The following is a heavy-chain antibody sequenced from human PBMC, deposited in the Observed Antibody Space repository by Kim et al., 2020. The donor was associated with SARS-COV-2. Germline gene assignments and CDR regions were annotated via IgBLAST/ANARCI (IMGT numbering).Heavy chain of an antibody. D-gene: IGHD3-10*01. J-gene: IGHJ3*02. CDR1: GGSISSGGYY. V-gene: IGHV4-31*03. CDR3: ARGSGEQWFGGDAFDI. Sequence: SETLSLTCTVSGGSISSGGYYWSWIRQHPGKGLEWIGYIYFSGSTYYNPSLKSRFTISIDTSKNQFSLTLSSVTVADTAVYFCARGSGEQWFGGDAFDIWGQGTMVTVSS. CDR2: IYFSGST.